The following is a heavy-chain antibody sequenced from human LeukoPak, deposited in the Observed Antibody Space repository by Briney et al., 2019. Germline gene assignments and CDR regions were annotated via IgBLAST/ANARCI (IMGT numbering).Heavy chain of an antibody. CDR3: ARAVPYYFSSGSTEEFDY. J-gene: IGHJ4*02. CDR1: GYSFTSYG. D-gene: IGHD3-10*01. CDR2: ISGYNDNT. V-gene: IGHV1-18*04. Sequence: GASVKVSCKASGYSFTSYGISWVRQAPGQGLEWMGWISGYNDNTDYAQKVQGRVTMTTDTSTSTAYMELRSLTSDDTAVYYCARAVPYYFSSGSTEEFDYWGQGTLVTVSS.